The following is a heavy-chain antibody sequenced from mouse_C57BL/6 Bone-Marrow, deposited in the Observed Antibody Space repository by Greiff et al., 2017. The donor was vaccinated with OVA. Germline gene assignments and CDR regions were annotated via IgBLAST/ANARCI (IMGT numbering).Heavy chain of an antibody. J-gene: IGHJ1*03. V-gene: IGHV5-9*01. CDR2: ISGGGGNT. Sequence: DVMLVESGGGLVKPGGSLKLSCAASGFTFSSYTMSWVRQTPEKRLEWVATISGGGGNTYYPDSVKGRFTISRDNAKNTLYLQMSSLRSEDTALYYCARHNGHWYFDVWGTGTTVTVSS. CDR3: ARHNGHWYFDV. D-gene: IGHD1-2*01. CDR1: GFTFSSYT.